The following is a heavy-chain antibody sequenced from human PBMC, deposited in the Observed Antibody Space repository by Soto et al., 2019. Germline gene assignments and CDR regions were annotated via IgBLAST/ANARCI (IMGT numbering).Heavy chain of an antibody. CDR1: GYTFTDYY. V-gene: IGHV1-2*04. D-gene: IGHD4-17*01. J-gene: IGHJ2*01. Sequence: QVQLVQSGAEVTKPGASVKVSCKASGYTFTDYYLHWVRQAPGQGLEWMGWINPNSGGTNYAQKFQDWVTMTRDTSITTAYMELSRLKYDDTAVYYCARDPHDFGDFEGYFDLWGRGTLVTVSS. CDR2: INPNSGGT. CDR3: ARDPHDFGDFEGYFDL.